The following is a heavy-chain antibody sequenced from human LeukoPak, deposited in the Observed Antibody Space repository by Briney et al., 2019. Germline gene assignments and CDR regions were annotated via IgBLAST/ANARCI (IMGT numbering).Heavy chain of an antibody. CDR3: ARVLEGSSGQHWYFDL. D-gene: IGHD6-19*01. V-gene: IGHV4-34*01. J-gene: IGHJ2*01. CDR1: GGSFSGYY. CDR2: INHSGST. Sequence: TETRSLTCAVYGGSFSGYYWSWIRQPPGKGLEWIGEINHSGSTNYNPSLKSRVTISVDTSKNQFSLRLSSVTAADTAVYYCARVLEGSSGQHWYFDLWGRGTLGTVSS.